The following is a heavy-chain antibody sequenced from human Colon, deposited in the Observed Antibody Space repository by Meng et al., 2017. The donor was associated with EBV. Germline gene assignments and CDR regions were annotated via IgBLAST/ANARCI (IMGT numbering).Heavy chain of an antibody. D-gene: IGHD4-23*01. Sequence: QVHLQHSGPGLVKPSQTLSLTCAISGESVSGNSAAWNWIRQSPSGGLEWLGRTYCRSKWSNDYAVSVKSRLTISPDTSKNQFSLHLASVNPEDTGVYYCAREVDYGGNSVSFDFWGQGTLVTVSS. CDR1: GESVSGNSAA. CDR2: TYCRSKWSN. V-gene: IGHV6-1*01. CDR3: AREVDYGGNSVSFDF. J-gene: IGHJ4*02.